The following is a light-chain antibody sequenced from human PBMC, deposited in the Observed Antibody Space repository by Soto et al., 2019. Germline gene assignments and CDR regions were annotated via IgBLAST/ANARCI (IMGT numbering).Light chain of an antibody. Sequence: DIQMTQSPSTLSASVGDRVTITCRASQSISSWLAWYQQKPGKAPKLLIYKASSLQSGVPSRFSGSGSGTEFTHTISSLQPDDFATYYCQQNNTTFGQGTKVDIK. J-gene: IGKJ2*01. CDR2: KAS. CDR1: QSISSW. CDR3: QQNNTT. V-gene: IGKV1-5*03.